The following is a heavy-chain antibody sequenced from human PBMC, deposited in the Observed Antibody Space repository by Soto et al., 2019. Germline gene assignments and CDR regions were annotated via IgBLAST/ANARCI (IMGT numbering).Heavy chain of an antibody. CDR2: IDPSDSYT. CDR3: ARPLPTTNEYGFRDFYGLAV. D-gene: IGHD2-8*01. Sequence: PGESLKISCKGSGYSFTSYWISWVRLMPGKCLEGMGRIDPSDSYTNYSQSFQGHVTISADKSISTAYLQWSSLKASDTAMYYCARPLPTTNEYGFRDFYGLAVWGQGTTVTV. J-gene: IGHJ6*02. CDR1: GYSFTSYW. V-gene: IGHV5-10-1*01.